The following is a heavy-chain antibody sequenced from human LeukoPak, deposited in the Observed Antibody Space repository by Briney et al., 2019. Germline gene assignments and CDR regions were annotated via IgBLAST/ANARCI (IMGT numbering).Heavy chain of an antibody. CDR3: ARDGRHYYLSSGYLGSLGHFDY. CDR1: GFIFTTFA. Sequence: GGSLRLSCAASGFIFTTFAMHWVRQAPGKGLEWVAVISYEGSNKYYADSVKGRFTISRDNSKNTLYLQMNSLRAEDTAVYYCARDGRHYYLSSGYLGSLGHFDYWGQGTLVTVSS. V-gene: IGHV3-30-3*01. J-gene: IGHJ4*02. D-gene: IGHD3-22*01. CDR2: ISYEGSNK.